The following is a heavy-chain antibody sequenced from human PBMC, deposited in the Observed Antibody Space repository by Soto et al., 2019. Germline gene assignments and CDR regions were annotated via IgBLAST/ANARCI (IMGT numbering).Heavy chain of an antibody. CDR1: GFTFSSYA. D-gene: IGHD6-6*01. CDR2: ISGSGGST. J-gene: IGHJ6*03. Sequence: GGSLRLSCAASGFTFSSYAMSWVRQAPGKGLEWVSAISGSGGSTYYADSVKGRFTISRDNSKNTLYLQMNSLRAEDTAVYYCAKDHRSSPPYYYYYMDVWGKGTTVTVSS. CDR3: AKDHRSSPPYYYYYMDV. V-gene: IGHV3-23*01.